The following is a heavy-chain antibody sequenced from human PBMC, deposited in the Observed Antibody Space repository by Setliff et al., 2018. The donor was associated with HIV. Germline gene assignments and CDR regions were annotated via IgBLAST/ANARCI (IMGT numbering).Heavy chain of an antibody. CDR3: ARNTDVDSVYRPFHI. CDR2: IKQDGSEK. D-gene: IGHD1-26*01. Sequence: PGGSLRLSCAASGFTFTTYWMSWVRQAPGKGLEWVANIKQDGSEKYYVDSVKGRFTISRDNAKNSLYLQMNSLRAEDTAVYYCARNTDVDSVYRPFHIWGQGTMVTVSS. V-gene: IGHV3-7*03. CDR1: GFTFTTYW. J-gene: IGHJ3*02.